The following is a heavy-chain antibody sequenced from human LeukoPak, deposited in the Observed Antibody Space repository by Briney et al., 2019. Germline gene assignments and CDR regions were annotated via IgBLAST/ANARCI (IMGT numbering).Heavy chain of an antibody. D-gene: IGHD5-18*01. CDR1: GFTFSSYW. CDR2: INSDGSST. CDR3: AQQIQLWSDFDY. J-gene: IGHJ4*02. Sequence: GGSLRLSCAASGFTFSSYWMHWVRHAPGKGLVWVSRINSDGSSTTYADSVKGRFTISRDNAKNKLSLQMHSLSSADTAVFFCAQQIQLWSDFDYWGQGTLVTASS. V-gene: IGHV3-74*01.